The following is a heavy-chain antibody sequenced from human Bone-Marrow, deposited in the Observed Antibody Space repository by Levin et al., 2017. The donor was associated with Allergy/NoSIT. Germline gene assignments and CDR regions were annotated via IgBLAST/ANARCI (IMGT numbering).Heavy chain of an antibody. D-gene: IGHD6-19*01. Sequence: ASVKVSCKASGYTFTSYYMHWVRQAPGQGLEWMGIINPSGGSTSYAQKFQGRVTMTRDTSTSTVYMELSSLRSEDTAVYYCARDLGSGWYIYDAFDSWGQGTMVTVSS. CDR2: INPSGGST. V-gene: IGHV1-46*01. CDR1: GYTFTSYY. J-gene: IGHJ3*02. CDR3: ARDLGSGWYIYDAFDS.